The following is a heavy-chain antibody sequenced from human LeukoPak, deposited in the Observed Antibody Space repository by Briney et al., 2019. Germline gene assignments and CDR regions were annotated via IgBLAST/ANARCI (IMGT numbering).Heavy chain of an antibody. CDR1: GYTFTSYY. J-gene: IGHJ4*02. CDR2: INPNGGST. Sequence: GASVKVSCKASGYTFTSYYMHWVRQAPGQGLEWMGIINPNGGSTTYAQKFQARVTMTRDMSTSTVYMELSSLTSEDTAMYYCARVPGYSYGLDYWGQGTLVTVSS. D-gene: IGHD5-18*01. V-gene: IGHV1-46*01. CDR3: ARVPGYSYGLDY.